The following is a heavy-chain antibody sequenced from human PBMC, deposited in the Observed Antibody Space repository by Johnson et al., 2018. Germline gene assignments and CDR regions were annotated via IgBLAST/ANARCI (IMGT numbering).Heavy chain of an antibody. CDR1: GYSFNSYW. CDR2: IYPGDSDT. V-gene: IGHV5-51*03. D-gene: IGHD5-24*01. Sequence: VQLVESGAEVKKPGESLKISCKGSGYSFNSYWIGWVRQMPGKGLEWMGIIYPGDSDTRYRPSFQGQVTTSAEKAISPAYLQWSSLKASDTAMYYCARRRDGYNFDAFDIWGQGTMVTVSS. J-gene: IGHJ3*02. CDR3: ARRRDGYNFDAFDI.